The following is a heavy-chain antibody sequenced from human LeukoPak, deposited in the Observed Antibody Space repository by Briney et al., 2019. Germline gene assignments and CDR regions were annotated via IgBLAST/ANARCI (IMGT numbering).Heavy chain of an antibody. J-gene: IGHJ4*02. D-gene: IGHD1-7*01. CDR3: ATLYNWNYPFDY. CDR2: IYYSGST. V-gene: IGHV4-39*01. CDR1: GGSISSSSYY. Sequence: SETLSLTCTVSGGSISSSSYYWDWIRQPPGKGLEWIGSIYYSGSTYYNPSLKSRVTISVDTSKNQFSLKLSSVTAADTAVYYCATLYNWNYPFDYWGQGTLVTVCS.